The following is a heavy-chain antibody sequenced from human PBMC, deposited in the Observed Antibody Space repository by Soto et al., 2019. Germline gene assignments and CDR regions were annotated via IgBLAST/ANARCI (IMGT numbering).Heavy chain of an antibody. CDR1: GGTFSSYT. V-gene: IGHV1-69*08. CDR3: ARDSGAQDILTGYYLVDY. Sequence: QVQLVQSGAEVKKPGSSVKVSCKASGGTFSSYTISWVRQAPGQGLEWMGRIIPILGIANYAQKFQGRVTITADKSTSTAYMELSSLRSEDTAVYYCARDSGAQDILTGYYLVDYWGQGTLVTVSS. CDR2: IIPILGIA. J-gene: IGHJ4*02. D-gene: IGHD3-9*01.